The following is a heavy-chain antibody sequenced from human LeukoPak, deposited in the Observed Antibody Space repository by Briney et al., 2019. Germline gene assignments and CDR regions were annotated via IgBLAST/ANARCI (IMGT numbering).Heavy chain of an antibody. V-gene: IGHV4-30-2*01. CDR1: GGSISSGGYS. D-gene: IGHD6-6*01. CDR3: ARGGEAYSSSYYFDY. CDR2: IYHSGST. Sequence: SETLSLTCAVSGGSISSGGYSWSWIRQPPGKGLEWIEYIYHSGSTYYNPSLKSRVTISVDRSKNQFSLKLSSVTAADTAVYYCARGGEAYSSSYYFDYWGQGTLVTVSS. J-gene: IGHJ4*02.